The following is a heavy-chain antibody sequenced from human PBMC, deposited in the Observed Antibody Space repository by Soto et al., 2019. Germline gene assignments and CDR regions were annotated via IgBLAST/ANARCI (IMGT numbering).Heavy chain of an antibody. V-gene: IGHV1-69*13. CDR2: IIPIFGTA. CDR3: ARDRATYCTNGVCRYWFDP. J-gene: IGHJ5*02. D-gene: IGHD2-8*01. CDR1: GGTFSSYA. Sequence: SVKVSCKASGGTFSSYAISWVRQAPGQGLEWMGGIIPIFGTANYAQKFQGRVTITADESTSTAYMELSSLRSEDTAVYYCARDRATYCTNGVCRYWFDPWGQGTLVTASS.